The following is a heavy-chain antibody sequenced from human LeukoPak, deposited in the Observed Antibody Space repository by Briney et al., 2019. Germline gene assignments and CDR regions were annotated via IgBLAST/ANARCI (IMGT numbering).Heavy chain of an antibody. J-gene: IGHJ4*02. D-gene: IGHD4-11*01. CDR3: ARDTVTTEYYFDY. V-gene: IGHV3-48*04. CDR2: ISSSSSTI. Sequence: GGSLRLSCAASGFTFSSYSMNWVRQAPGKGLEWVSYISSSSSTIYYADSVKGRFTISRDNAKNSLYLQMNSLRAEDTAVYYCARDTVTTEYYFDYWGQGTLVTVSS. CDR1: GFTFSSYS.